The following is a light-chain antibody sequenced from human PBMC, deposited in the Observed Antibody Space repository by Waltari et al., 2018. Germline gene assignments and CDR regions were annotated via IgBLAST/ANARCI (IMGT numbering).Light chain of an antibody. CDR1: QSVGRS. CDR3: QHYVRLPVT. CDR2: GAS. Sequence: EIVLTQSPGTLSLSPGERATLSCRAMQSVGRSLAWYQQTPGQAPRLLIYGASSRATGVPDRFSGSGSGTDFSLTISRLEPEDFAVYYCQHYVRLPVTFGQGTKVEIK. V-gene: IGKV3-20*01. J-gene: IGKJ1*01.